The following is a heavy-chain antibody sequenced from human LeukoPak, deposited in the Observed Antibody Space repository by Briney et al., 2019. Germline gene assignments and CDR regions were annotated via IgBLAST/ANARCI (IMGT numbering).Heavy chain of an antibody. CDR2: IYSGGST. J-gene: IGHJ4*02. D-gene: IGHD3-22*01. CDR1: GFTVSSNY. Sequence: GGSLRLSCAASGFTVSSNYMSWVRQAPGKGLEWVSVIYSGGSTYYADSVKGRFTTSRDNSKNTLYLQMNSLRAEDTAVYYCARVGDSSSHFDYWGQGTLVTVSS. CDR3: ARVGDSSSHFDY. V-gene: IGHV3-53*01.